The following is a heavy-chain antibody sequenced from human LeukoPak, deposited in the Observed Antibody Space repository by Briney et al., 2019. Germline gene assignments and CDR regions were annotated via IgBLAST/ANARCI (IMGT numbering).Heavy chain of an antibody. CDR1: GFTFSSYA. CDR3: ARGPSGYHNT. J-gene: IGHJ4*02. D-gene: IGHD5-12*01. CDR2: ISGSGGST. V-gene: IGHV3-23*01. Sequence: GGSLRLSCAASGFTFSSYAMSWVREAPGKGLEWVSAISGSGGSTYYADSVKGRFTISRDNSKNTLYLQMNSLRAEDTAVYYCARGPSGYHNTGGQGTLVTVSS.